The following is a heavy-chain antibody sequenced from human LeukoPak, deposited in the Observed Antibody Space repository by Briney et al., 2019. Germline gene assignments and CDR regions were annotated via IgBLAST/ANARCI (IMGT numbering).Heavy chain of an antibody. CDR3: ARLAQVWSNYYYYYMDV. Sequence: SETLSLTCTVSGGSLSSGSYYWRWLRQPAGRGLEWLWRIYTSGSTNYNPSLKSRVTISVDTSKNQFSLKLSSVTAADTAVYYCARLAQVWSNYYYYYMDVWGKGTTVTISS. CDR2: IYTSGST. CDR1: GGSLSSGSYY. J-gene: IGHJ6*03. V-gene: IGHV4-61*02. D-gene: IGHD5-18*01.